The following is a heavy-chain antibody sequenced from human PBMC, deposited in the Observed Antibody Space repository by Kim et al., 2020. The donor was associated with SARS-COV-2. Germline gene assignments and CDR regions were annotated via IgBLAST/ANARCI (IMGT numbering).Heavy chain of an antibody. D-gene: IGHD5-18*01. J-gene: IGHJ6*02. CDR3: ARDLVDTAMVVGDGMDV. CDR2: IIPILGIA. Sequence: SVKVSCKASGGTFSSYAISWVRQAPGQGLEWMGRIIPILGIANYAQKFQGRVTITADKSTSTAYMELSSLRSEDTAVYYCARDLVDTAMVVGDGMDVWGQGTTVTVSS. V-gene: IGHV1-69*04. CDR1: GGTFSSYA.